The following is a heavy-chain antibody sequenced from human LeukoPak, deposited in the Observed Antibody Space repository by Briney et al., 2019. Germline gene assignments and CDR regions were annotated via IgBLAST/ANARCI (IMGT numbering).Heavy chain of an antibody. CDR1: GFTFSSYG. CDR2: IWYDGSNK. J-gene: IGHJ4*02. V-gene: IGHV3-33*01. Sequence: GGSLRLSCAASGFTFSSYGMHWVRQAPGKGLEWVAVIWYDGSNKYYADSVEGRFTISRDNSKNTLYLQMNSLRAEDTAVYYCARGYSGYAFFDYWGQGTLVTVSS. D-gene: IGHD5-12*01. CDR3: ARGYSGYAFFDY.